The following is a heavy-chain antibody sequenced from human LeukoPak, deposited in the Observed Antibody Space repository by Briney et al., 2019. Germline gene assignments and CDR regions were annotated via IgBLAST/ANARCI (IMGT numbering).Heavy chain of an antibody. CDR3: ARGRVSGSYYLFDY. V-gene: IGHV4-30-4*01. CDR2: IYYSGST. J-gene: IGHJ4*02. CDR1: GGSISSGDYY. Sequence: SQTLSLTCTVSGGSISSGDYYWSWIRQPPGKGLEWIGYIYYSGSTYYNPSLKSRVTISVDTSKNQFSLKLSSVTAADTAVYYCARGRVSGSYYLFDYWGQGTLVTVSS. D-gene: IGHD3-10*01.